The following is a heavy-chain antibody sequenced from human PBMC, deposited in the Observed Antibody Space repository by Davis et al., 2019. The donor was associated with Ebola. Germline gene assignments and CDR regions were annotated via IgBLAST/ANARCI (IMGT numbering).Heavy chain of an antibody. CDR2: ISVRSIT. CDR3: AKVHPPTTVTTGWFDP. V-gene: IGHV3-23*01. CDR1: GFICSSYA. Sequence: GESPKIPLAASGFICSSYAMSWVRQAPGKGLEWVSSISVRSITYHADSVKGRFTISRDNSKNTLYLQMNSLRAEDTAVYYCAKVHPPTTVTTGWFDPWGQGTLVTVSS. J-gene: IGHJ5*02. D-gene: IGHD4-17*01.